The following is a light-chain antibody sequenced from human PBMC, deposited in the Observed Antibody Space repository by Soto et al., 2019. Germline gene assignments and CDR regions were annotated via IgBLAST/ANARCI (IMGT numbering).Light chain of an antibody. CDR1: QGIGYN. V-gene: IGKV1-27*01. CDR3: QRYAGVPWS. CDR2: TAS. Sequence: DIQMTQSPTSLSASVGDRVTITCRASQGIGYNLAWYQQKPGKVPKVLIYTASTLHSGVPSRFSGSGSGTEFTPTINGLQPEEVAPYFCQRYAGVPWSSGQGTRVEI. J-gene: IGKJ1*01.